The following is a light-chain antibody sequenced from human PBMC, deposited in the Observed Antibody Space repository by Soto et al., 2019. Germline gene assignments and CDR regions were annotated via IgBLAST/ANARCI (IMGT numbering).Light chain of an antibody. J-gene: IGLJ2*01. Sequence: QSVLTQPPSVSAAPGQTVTISCSGSNSNIGNNFVSWYQQLPGTAPKLLIYDNNQRPSGIPDRFSGSKSGTSATLGITGLQTGDEGDYYCGTWDSSLSAVVFGGGTKLTVL. CDR1: NSNIGNNF. CDR3: GTWDSSLSAVV. V-gene: IGLV1-51*01. CDR2: DNN.